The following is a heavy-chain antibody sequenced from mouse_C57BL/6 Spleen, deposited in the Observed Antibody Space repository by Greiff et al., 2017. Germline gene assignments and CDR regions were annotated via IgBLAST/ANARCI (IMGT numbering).Heavy chain of an antibody. V-gene: IGHV1-42*01. CDR2: INPSTGGT. CDR3: ARSADSSGYGFDY. CDR1: GYSFTGYY. D-gene: IGHD3-2*02. Sequence: VHVKQSGPELVKPGASVKISCKASGYSFTGYYMNWVKQSPEKSLEWIGEINPSTGGTTYNQKFKAKATLTVDKSSSTAYMQLKSLTSEDSAVYYCARSADSSGYGFDYWGQGTTLTVSS. J-gene: IGHJ2*01.